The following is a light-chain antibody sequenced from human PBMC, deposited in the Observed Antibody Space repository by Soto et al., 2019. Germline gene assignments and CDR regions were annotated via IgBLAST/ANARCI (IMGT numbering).Light chain of an antibody. V-gene: IGKV4-1*01. J-gene: IGKJ2*01. CDR1: QSVLYSSNNKKY. CDR3: QEYYSSLYT. CDR2: WAS. Sequence: DIVMTQSPDSLAVSLGERATINCKSSQSVLYSSNNKKYLDWYQQKAGQPPKLLIYWASTRESVVPDRFSGSGSWTDFTLTISSLQAEDVAVYYCQEYYSSLYTFGHGTKLEIK.